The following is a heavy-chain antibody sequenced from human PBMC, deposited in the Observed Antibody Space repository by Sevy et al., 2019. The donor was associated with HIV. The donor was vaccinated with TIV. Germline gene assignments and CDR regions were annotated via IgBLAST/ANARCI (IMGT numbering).Heavy chain of an antibody. CDR3: ASAMVRGVITYYFDY. D-gene: IGHD3-10*01. Sequence: ASVKVSCKASGGTFSSYAISWVRQAPGQGLEWMGGTIPIFGTANYAQKFQGRVTITADESTSTAYMELSSLRSEDTALYYCASAMVRGVITYYFDYWGQGTLVTVSS. CDR2: TIPIFGTA. V-gene: IGHV1-69*13. J-gene: IGHJ4*02. CDR1: GGTFSSYA.